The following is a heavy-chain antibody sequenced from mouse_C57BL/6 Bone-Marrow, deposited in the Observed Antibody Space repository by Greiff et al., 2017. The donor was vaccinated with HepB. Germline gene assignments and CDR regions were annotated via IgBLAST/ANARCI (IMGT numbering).Heavy chain of an antibody. V-gene: IGHV1-64*01. CDR3: AGNYGSSYDFDY. J-gene: IGHJ2*01. CDR1: GYTFTSYW. Sequence: QVQLQQPGAELVKPGASVELSCKASGYTFTSYWMPWVKQRPGQGLEWIGMIHPNSGSTNYNEKFKSKATLTVDKSSSTAYMQLISLTSEDSAVYYCAGNYGSSYDFDYWGQGTTLTVSS. D-gene: IGHD1-1*01. CDR2: IHPNSGST.